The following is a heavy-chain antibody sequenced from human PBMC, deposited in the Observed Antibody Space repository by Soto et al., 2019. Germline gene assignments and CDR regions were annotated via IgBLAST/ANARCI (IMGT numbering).Heavy chain of an antibody. CDR1: GLTFNNYA. Sequence: PRLSCAASGLTFNNYAMSWVRQAPDRGLEWVSVISGSGGNTYYAHSVKGRFTLSRDNSKNTLYLQMNSLRAEDTAVYYCAKILDDYYYYGMDVWGQGTTVTVSS. J-gene: IGHJ6*02. D-gene: IGHD1-1*01. V-gene: IGHV3-23*01. CDR3: AKILDDYYYYGMDV. CDR2: ISGSGGNT.